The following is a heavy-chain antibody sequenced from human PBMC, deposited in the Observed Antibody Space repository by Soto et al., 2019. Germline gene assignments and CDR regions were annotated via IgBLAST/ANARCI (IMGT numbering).Heavy chain of an antibody. CDR1: GYTFTSYG. D-gene: IGHD4-17*01. CDR2: ISAYNGNT. J-gene: IGHJ6*02. CDR3: AGSYGDYPYYDYGMDV. V-gene: IGHV1-18*01. Sequence: QVQLVQSGAEVKKPGASVKVSCKASGYTFTSYGISWVRQAPGQGLEWMGWISAYNGNTNYAQKLQGRVTMTTDTSTSTAYMERRGLRSDDTAVYDCAGSYGDYPYYDYGMDVWGQGTTVTVSS.